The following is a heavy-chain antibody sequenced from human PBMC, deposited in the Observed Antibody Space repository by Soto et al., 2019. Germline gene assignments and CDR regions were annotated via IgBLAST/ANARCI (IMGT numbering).Heavy chain of an antibody. Sequence: PGGSLRLSCAASGFTFTNYALSWVRQAPGKGLEWVSTISGSGGTTYYADSVKGRFTIPRDNSKNTFYLQMNSLRAEDTAVYYCAKFGMATTKRSPPYYFDYWGQGPLVTVSS. CDR2: ISGSGGTT. D-gene: IGHD1-1*01. J-gene: IGHJ4*02. CDR1: GFTFTNYA. V-gene: IGHV3-23*01. CDR3: AKFGMATTKRSPPYYFDY.